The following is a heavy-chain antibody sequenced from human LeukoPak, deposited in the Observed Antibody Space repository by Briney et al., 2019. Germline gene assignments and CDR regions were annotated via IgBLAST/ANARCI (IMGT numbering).Heavy chain of an antibody. CDR1: GDSITSANW. CDR2: IYHSGST. D-gene: IGHD3-10*01. CDR3: ARTIRGLIIFHDY. Sequence: SETLSLTCAVSGDSITSANWWSWVRQPPGKGLEWIGEIYHSGSTNYNPSLKSRVTISVDTSKNHVSLKLSSVTAADTAVYYCARTIRGLIIFHDYWGQGTLVTVSS. J-gene: IGHJ4*02. V-gene: IGHV4-4*02.